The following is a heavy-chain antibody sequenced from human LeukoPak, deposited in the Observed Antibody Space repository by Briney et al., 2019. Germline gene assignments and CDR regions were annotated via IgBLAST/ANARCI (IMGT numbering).Heavy chain of an antibody. Sequence: SQNLSLTCTVSGGSISSGDYYWSWIRQPPGKGLEWIGYIYYSGSTYYNPSLKSRVTISVDTSKNQFSLKLSSVTAADTAVYYCARGRYCSSTSCYIPHDAFDIWGQGTMVTVSS. V-gene: IGHV4-30-4*08. CDR1: GGSISSGDYY. D-gene: IGHD2-2*02. CDR3: ARGRYCSSTSCYIPHDAFDI. J-gene: IGHJ3*02. CDR2: IYYSGST.